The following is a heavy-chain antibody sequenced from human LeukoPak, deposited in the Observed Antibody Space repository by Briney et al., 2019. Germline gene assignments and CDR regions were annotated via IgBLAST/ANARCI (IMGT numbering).Heavy chain of an antibody. CDR3: AAIVVPAAISLDAFDI. V-gene: IGHV3-21*01. D-gene: IGHD2-2*01. CDR1: GFTFSSYS. Sequence: GGSLRLSCAASGFTFSSYSMNWVRQAPGKGLEGGSSISSSSSYIYYADSVKGRFPISRANAKTSLYLQMNSLRAEDTAVYYCAAIVVPAAISLDAFDIWGQGTMVTVSS. J-gene: IGHJ3*02. CDR2: ISSSSSYI.